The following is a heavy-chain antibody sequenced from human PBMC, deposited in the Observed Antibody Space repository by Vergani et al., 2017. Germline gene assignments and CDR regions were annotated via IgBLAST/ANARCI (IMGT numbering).Heavy chain of an antibody. CDR3: AKSGWLQHFGAHYFDS. D-gene: IGHD5-24*01. V-gene: IGHV3-11*04. CDR2: ISNSGNTI. J-gene: IGHJ4*02. CDR1: GFTFSDHY. Sequence: QVQLVESGGGLVKPGGSLRLSCAASGFTFSDHYMTWIRQAPGKGLEWVSYISNSGNTIEYPDSVKGRFTISRDNSKNPLFLQMDSLRAEDTAVYYCAKSGWLQHFGAHYFDSWGQGILVSVSS.